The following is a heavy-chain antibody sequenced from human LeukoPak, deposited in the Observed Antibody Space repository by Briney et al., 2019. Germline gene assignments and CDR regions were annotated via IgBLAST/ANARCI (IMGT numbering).Heavy chain of an antibody. V-gene: IGHV1-2*02. CDR3: AKSAQYSSAWFTGSFDY. D-gene: IGHD6-13*01. CDR1: GYTFSDYY. Sequence: ASVKVSCKASGYTFSDYYMHWVRQAPGQGLQWVGWINPNSGDTHYAQMFQGRVTMTRDTSINTAYMELRRVRSDDTAVYHCAKSAQYSSAWFTGSFDYWGQGTLVTVSS. J-gene: IGHJ4*02. CDR2: INPNSGDT.